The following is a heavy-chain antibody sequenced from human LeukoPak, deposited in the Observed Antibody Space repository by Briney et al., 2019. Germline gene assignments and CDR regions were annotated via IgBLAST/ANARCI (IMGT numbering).Heavy chain of an antibody. CDR3: ARDLYYYDSSGYYLGAFDI. D-gene: IGHD3-22*01. J-gene: IGHJ3*02. V-gene: IGHV4-39*07. Sequence: SETLSLTCTVSGGYISTSNYYWGWIRQSPGKGLEWIGRIYTSGSTNYNPSLKSRVTMSVDTSKNQFSLKLSSVTAADTAVYYCARDLYYYDSSGYYLGAFDIWGQGTMVTVSS. CDR2: IYTSGST. CDR1: GGYISTSNYY.